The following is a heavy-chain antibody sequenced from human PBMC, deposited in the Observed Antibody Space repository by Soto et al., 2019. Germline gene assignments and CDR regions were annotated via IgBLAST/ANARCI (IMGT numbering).Heavy chain of an antibody. CDR2: IRGSGGST. D-gene: IGHD3-10*01. Sequence: GGSLRLSCAASGFTFSSYAMSWVRQAPGKGLEWVSAIRGSGGSTYNADSVQGRFTISRDNSKNTLYLQMNSLRAEDTAIYYCAKKSAYTYGSVDYWGLGTLVTVSS. V-gene: IGHV3-23*01. CDR1: GFTFSSYA. J-gene: IGHJ4*02. CDR3: AKKSAYTYGSVDY.